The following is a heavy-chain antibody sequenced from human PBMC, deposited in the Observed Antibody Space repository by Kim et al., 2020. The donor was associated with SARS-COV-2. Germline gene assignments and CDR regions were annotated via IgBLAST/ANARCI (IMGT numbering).Heavy chain of an antibody. D-gene: IGHD3-10*01. J-gene: IGHJ6*01. CDR3: AKDLQGITMVRGVIIHYY. Sequence: GGSLRLSCAASGFTFSSYGMHWVRQAPGKGLEWVAVISYDGSNKYYADSVKGRFTISRDNSKNTLYLQMNSLRAEDTAVYYCAKDLQGITMVRGVIIHYY. CDR1: GFTFSSYG. CDR2: ISYDGSNK. V-gene: IGHV3-30*18.